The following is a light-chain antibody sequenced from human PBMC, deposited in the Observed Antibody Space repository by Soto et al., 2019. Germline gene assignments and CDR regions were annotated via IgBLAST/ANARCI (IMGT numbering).Light chain of an antibody. V-gene: IGLV1-40*01. CDR3: QSYDSSLSGYV. J-gene: IGLJ1*01. CDR1: SSNIGAGYD. Sequence: QSVLTQPPSVSGAPGQRVTISCTGSSSNIGAGYDVHWYQQLPGTAPKRLIYGNSNRPSGVPDRLSGSKSGTSASLAITGLQAEDEADYYCQSYDSSLSGYVFGTGTKLTVL. CDR2: GNS.